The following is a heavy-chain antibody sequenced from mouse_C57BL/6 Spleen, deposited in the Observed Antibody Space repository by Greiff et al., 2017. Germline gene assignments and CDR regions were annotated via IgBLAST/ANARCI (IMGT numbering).Heavy chain of an antibody. D-gene: IGHD2-4*01. CDR2: IDPSDSDT. Sequence: VQLQQSGAELVRPGSSVKLSCKASGYTFTSYSMHWVKQRPIQGLEWIGNIDPSDSDTHYNQKFKDKATLTVDKSSSTAYMQLSRLTSDDSAVYYCARGPYDYDRAWFAYWGQGTLVTVSA. V-gene: IGHV1-52*01. CDR3: ARGPYDYDRAWFAY. CDR1: GYTFTSYS. J-gene: IGHJ3*01.